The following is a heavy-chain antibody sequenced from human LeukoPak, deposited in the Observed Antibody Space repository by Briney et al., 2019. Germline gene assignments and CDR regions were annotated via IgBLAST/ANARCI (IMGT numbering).Heavy chain of an antibody. CDR3: ARVMVVVAAEDAFDI. CDR2: IDWDDDK. CDR1: GFSLSTSGMC. J-gene: IGHJ3*02. Sequence: ESGPTLVNPTQTLTLTCTFSGFSLSTSGMCVSWIRQPPGKALEWLARIDWDDDKYYSTSLKTRLTISKDTSKNQVVLTMTNMDPVDAATYYCARVMVVVAAEDAFDIWGQGTMVTVSS. V-gene: IGHV2-70*11. D-gene: IGHD2-15*01.